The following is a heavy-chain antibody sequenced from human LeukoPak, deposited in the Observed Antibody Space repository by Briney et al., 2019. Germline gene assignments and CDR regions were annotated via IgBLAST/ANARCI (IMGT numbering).Heavy chain of an antibody. CDR2: IYTSGST. J-gene: IGHJ6*03. D-gene: IGHD6-13*01. CDR3: AREDEAAGSYYYYYMDV. Sequence: ASETLSLTCTVSGYSISSGYYWGWIRQPPGKGLEWIGSIYTSGSTNYSPSLKSRVTMSVDTSKNQFSLKLSSVTAADTAVYYCAREDEAAGSYYYYYMDVWGKGTTVTVSS. V-gene: IGHV4-38-2*02. CDR1: GYSISSGYY.